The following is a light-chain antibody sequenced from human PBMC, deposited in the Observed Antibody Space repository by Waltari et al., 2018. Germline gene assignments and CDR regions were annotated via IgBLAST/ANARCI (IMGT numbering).Light chain of an antibody. CDR2: DDG. CDR1: TIARKG. Sequence: SYVLNQAPSVSAAPGQTAMITRGGKTIARKGVHEYQQKPGQAPGLVVDDDGDRRSGFPWRFSGSNSGDTATLTIIRVEAGDEADYYCQIWDSITDPVVFGGGTKLTVL. V-gene: IGLV3-21*02. CDR3: QIWDSITDPVV. J-gene: IGLJ2*01.